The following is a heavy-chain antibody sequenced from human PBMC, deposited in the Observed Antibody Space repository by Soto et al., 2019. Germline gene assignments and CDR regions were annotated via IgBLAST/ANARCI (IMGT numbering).Heavy chain of an antibody. CDR2: MNPNSGNT. J-gene: IGHJ4*02. Sequence: QVQLVQSGAEVKKPGASVKVSCKASGYTFTSYDINWVRQATGQGLEWMGWMNPNSGNTGYAQKFQGRVTMTRNTSRSTAYMDLSSLRSEDTAVYYCARAYGIAARRAYGYWGQGTLVTVSS. CDR3: ARAYGIAARRAYGY. D-gene: IGHD6-6*01. V-gene: IGHV1-8*01. CDR1: GYTFTSYD.